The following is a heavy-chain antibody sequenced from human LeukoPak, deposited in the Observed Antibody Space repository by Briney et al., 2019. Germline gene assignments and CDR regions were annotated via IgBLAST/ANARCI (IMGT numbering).Heavy chain of an antibody. CDR1: GFTFSSYW. D-gene: IGHD6-19*01. Sequence: PGGSLRLSCAASGFTFSSYWMSWVRQAPGKGLEWVANIKEDGSEKYYVDSVKGRFTISRDNAKNSLYLQMNSLRAEDTAVYYCARVRGIAVAGTAGDYWGQGTLVTVSS. V-gene: IGHV3-7*01. CDR2: IKEDGSEK. J-gene: IGHJ4*02. CDR3: ARVRGIAVAGTAGDY.